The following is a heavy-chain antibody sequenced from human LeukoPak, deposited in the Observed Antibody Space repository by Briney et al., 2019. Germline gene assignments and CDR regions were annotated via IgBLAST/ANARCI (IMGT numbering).Heavy chain of an antibody. CDR2: ISDDGTYT. V-gene: IGHV3-74*03. D-gene: IGHD7-27*01. CDR3: ASFGIAWGSAY. Sequence: GGSLRLSCAASGFSFSRHWMHWVRQAPGKGLVWVSRISDDGTYTANVDSVEGRFSTSRDNVGNTLYLHTNGLRVEDTAMYYCASFGIAWGSAYWGQGTLVIVSS. J-gene: IGHJ4*02. CDR1: GFSFSRHW.